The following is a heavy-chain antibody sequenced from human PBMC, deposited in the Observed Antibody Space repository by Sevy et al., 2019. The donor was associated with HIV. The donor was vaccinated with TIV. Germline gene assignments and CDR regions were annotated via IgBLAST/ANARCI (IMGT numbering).Heavy chain of an antibody. CDR2: IKGDGSDK. Sequence: GGSLRLSCAASGFTFSANWMNWVRQAPGKGLEWVANIKGDGSDKHNVYSVEGRFTISGDNAKNLLYLQMNSLRVEDTAVYYWAHETFGRFESWGQGTLVTVSS. CDR3: AHETFGRFES. D-gene: IGHD3-16*01. CDR1: GFTFSANW. J-gene: IGHJ4*02. V-gene: IGHV3-7*01.